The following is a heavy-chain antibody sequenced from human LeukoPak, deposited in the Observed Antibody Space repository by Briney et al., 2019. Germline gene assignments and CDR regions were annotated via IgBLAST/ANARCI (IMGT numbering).Heavy chain of an antibody. V-gene: IGHV3-23*01. D-gene: IGHD4-23*01. CDR3: AKRPGDYGGKYFDY. J-gene: IGHJ4*02. CDR1: GFTFSSYA. Sequence: GGSLRLSCAASGFTFSSYAMSWVRLAPGKGLEWVSSISGSGDSTYYADSVKGRFTISRDNSKNTLYLQMNSLRAEDTAVYYCAKRPGDYGGKYFDYWGQGTLVTVSS. CDR2: ISGSGDST.